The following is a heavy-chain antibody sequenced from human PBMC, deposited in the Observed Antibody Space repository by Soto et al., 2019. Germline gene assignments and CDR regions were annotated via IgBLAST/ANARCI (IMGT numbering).Heavy chain of an antibody. CDR2: ISSDGDTI. J-gene: IGHJ6*02. Sequence: EVQLIESGGGWVQPGTSLRVSCAASGFTFHEYAMHWVRQAPGKGLEWVSGISSDGDTIAYADSVQGRFTVFRDNAKNSLYLQMNSLRAEDTALYYCTKGGYALIYYFGMDVLGQGTTVTVSS. D-gene: IGHD5-12*01. CDR1: GFTFHEYA. V-gene: IGHV3-9*01. CDR3: TKGGYALIYYFGMDV.